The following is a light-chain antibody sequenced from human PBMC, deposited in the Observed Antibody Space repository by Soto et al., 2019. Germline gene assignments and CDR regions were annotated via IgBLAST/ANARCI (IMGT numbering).Light chain of an antibody. Sequence: DIQMTQSPSTLAASVGDTVTITCRASQSISSWLAWYQQKPGKAPKRLIQKASSLDSGVPSRFSGSRSGTEFTLTITGLQPDDFATYYCQQSRTFGQGTKVEIK. CDR3: QQSRT. V-gene: IGKV1-5*03. CDR1: QSISSW. CDR2: KAS. J-gene: IGKJ1*01.